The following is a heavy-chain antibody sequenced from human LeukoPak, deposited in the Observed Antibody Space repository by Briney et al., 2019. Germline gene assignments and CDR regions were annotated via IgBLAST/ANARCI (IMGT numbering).Heavy chain of an antibody. CDR1: GYTFSNYG. CDR3: ARGPASYGDYGVDP. Sequence: GASVKVSCKASGYTFSNYGITWIRQAPGQGLEWMGWISAYNGNTNYAQKLQGRVTMTTDTSTSTAYMELSSLRSEDTAVYYCARGPASYGDYGVDPWGQGTLVTVSS. V-gene: IGHV1-18*01. J-gene: IGHJ5*02. CDR2: ISAYNGNT. D-gene: IGHD4-17*01.